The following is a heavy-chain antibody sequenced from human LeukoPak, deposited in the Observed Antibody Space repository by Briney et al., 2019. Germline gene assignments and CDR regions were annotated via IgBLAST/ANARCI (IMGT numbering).Heavy chain of an antibody. Sequence: GGSLRLSCAASGFTFSSYGMYWVRQAPGKGLEWVSYISSSGSTIYYADSVKGRFTISRDNAKNSLYLQMNSLRAEDTAVYYCAKGLSSGYSGSDYWGQGTLVTVSS. D-gene: IGHD3-22*01. J-gene: IGHJ4*02. CDR2: ISSSGSTI. CDR3: AKGLSSGYSGSDY. CDR1: GFTFSSYG. V-gene: IGHV3-48*03.